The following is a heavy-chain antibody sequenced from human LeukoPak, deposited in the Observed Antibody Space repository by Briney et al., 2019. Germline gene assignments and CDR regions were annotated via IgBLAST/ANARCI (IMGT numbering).Heavy chain of an antibody. CDR2: FDPEDGET. J-gene: IGHJ4*02. CDR1: GYTLTELS. CDR3: SRSRESRELDH. V-gene: IGHV1-24*01. D-gene: IGHD1-1*01. Sequence: ASVKVSCKVSGYTLTELSMHWVRQAPGKGLEWMGGFDPEDGETIYAQKFQGRVTMTEDTSTDTAYMELNSLRSDDTAVYFCSRSRESRELDHWGQGTLVTVSP.